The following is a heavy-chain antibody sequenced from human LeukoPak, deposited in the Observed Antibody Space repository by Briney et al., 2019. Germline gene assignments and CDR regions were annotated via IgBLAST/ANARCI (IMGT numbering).Heavy chain of an antibody. V-gene: IGHV1-2*02. CDR1: GYTFTGYY. CDR2: INPNSGGT. D-gene: IGHD3-3*01. CDR3: ARVRADSWSGLDY. J-gene: IGHJ4*02. Sequence: ASVKVSCKASGYTFTGYYLHWVRQAPGQGLEWMGWINPNSGGTNYAQKFQGRVTMTSDTSISTAYMELRRLRSDDSAMFYCARVRADSWSGLDYWGQGTLVTVSS.